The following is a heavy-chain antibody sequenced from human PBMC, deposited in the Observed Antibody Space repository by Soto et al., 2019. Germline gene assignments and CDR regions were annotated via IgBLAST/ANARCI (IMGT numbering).Heavy chain of an antibody. CDR3: AKAGPTVIPKGYYYYYMDV. CDR2: ISGSGGST. CDR1: GFTFSSYA. D-gene: IGHD4-17*01. J-gene: IGHJ6*03. V-gene: IGHV3-23*01. Sequence: PGGSLRLSCAASGFTFSSYAMSWVRQAPGKGLEWVSAISGSGGSTYYADSVKGRFTISRDNSKNTLYLQMNSLRAEDTAVYYCAKAGPTVIPKGYYYYYMDVWGKGTTVTVSS.